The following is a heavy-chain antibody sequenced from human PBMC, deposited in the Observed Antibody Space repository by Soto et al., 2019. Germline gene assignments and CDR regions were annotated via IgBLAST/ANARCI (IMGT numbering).Heavy chain of an antibody. V-gene: IGHV1-69*13. D-gene: IGHD1-1*01. CDR1: GGTFSSYA. CDR2: IIPIFGTA. CDR3: ARGATTSVHFDY. Sequence: SVKVSCKXSGGTFSSYAISWVRQAPGQGLEWMGGIIPIFGTANYAQKFQGRVTITADESTSTAYMELSSLRSEDTAVYYCARGATTSVHFDYWGQGTLVTVSS. J-gene: IGHJ4*02.